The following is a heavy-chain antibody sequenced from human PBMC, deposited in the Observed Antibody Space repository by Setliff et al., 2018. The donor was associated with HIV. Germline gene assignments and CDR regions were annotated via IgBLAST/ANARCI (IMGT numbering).Heavy chain of an antibody. V-gene: IGHV4-34*01. CDR2: INHSGST. CDR1: GGSFSGYY. Sequence: KTSETLSLTCAVYGGSFSGYYWSWIRQPPGKGLEWIGEINHSGSTNYNMSLWSRVTISLDASRNQSSLELISVTAADTAVYYCAGGPGTTSIDYWAQGTLVTVSS. CDR3: AGGPGTTSIDY. D-gene: IGHD1-26*01. J-gene: IGHJ4*02.